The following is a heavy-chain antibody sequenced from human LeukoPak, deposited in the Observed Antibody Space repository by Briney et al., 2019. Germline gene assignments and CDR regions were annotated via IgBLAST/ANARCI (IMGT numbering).Heavy chain of an antibody. CDR1: GDSVSSNSAA. D-gene: IGHD4-17*01. CDR2: TYYRSKWYN. J-gene: IGHJ4*02. Sequence: SQTLSLTCAISGDSVSSNSAAWNWIRQSPSRGLEWLGRTYYRSKWYNEYAVSVKSRITINPDTSKKQFSLQLNSVIAEDTAVYYCAGGFGNSPGEYNFDYWGQGTLVTVSS. V-gene: IGHV6-1*01. CDR3: AGGFGNSPGEYNFDY.